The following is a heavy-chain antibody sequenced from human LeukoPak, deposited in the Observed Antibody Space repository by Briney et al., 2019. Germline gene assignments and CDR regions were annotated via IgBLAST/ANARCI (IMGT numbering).Heavy chain of an antibody. CDR1: GFTFSSYA. V-gene: IGHV3-23*01. Sequence: PGGSLRLSCAAPGFTFSSYAMSWVRQAPRKGLEWVSAISGSGGSTYYADSVKGRFTISRDNPKNTLYLQMNSLRAEDTAVYYCAKDRAYSGSYYDYWGQGTLVTVSS. J-gene: IGHJ4*02. CDR3: AKDRAYSGSYYDY. CDR2: ISGSGGST. D-gene: IGHD1-26*01.